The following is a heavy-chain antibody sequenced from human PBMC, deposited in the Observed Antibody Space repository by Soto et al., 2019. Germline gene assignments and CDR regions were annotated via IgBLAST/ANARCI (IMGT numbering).Heavy chain of an antibody. J-gene: IGHJ4*02. D-gene: IGHD6-13*01. CDR1: GYTFATYG. CDR2: ISASNGNT. Sequence: HVQLVQSGAEVKKPGASVKVSCKASGYTFATYGFSWVRQAPGQGLEWMGWISASNGNTNYAQKLRGRVTMTTDTSTSTAYMELRSLRSDDTAVFYCARSGRSWNLREFDYWGQGTLVTVSS. V-gene: IGHV1-18*01. CDR3: ARSGRSWNLREFDY.